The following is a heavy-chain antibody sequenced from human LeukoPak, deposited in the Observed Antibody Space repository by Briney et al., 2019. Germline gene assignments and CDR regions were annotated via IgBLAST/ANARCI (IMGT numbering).Heavy chain of an antibody. D-gene: IGHD4-17*01. CDR3: ARTYGDYLDY. V-gene: IGHV4-30-4*08. CDR1: GGSFSGYY. J-gene: IGHJ4*02. CDR2: IYYSGST. Sequence: SETLSLTCAVYGGSFSGYYWSWIRQPPGKGLEWIGYIYYSGSTYYNPSLKSRVTISVDTSKNQFSLKLSSVTAADTAAYYCARTYGDYLDYWGQGTLVTVSS.